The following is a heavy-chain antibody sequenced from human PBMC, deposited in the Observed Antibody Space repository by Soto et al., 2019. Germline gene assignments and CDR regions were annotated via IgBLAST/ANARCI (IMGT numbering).Heavy chain of an antibody. Sequence: EVQLVESGGGLVQPGGSLRLSCAASGFTFTNYWMTWVRQAPGKGLEWVANIKQDGSEKYYVDSVKGRFTISRDNAKNSLFLQMNSLRAEDTAVFYCARGLRWLDYWCQGTLVSVSS. V-gene: IGHV3-7*04. CDR2: IKQDGSEK. D-gene: IGHD4-17*01. CDR3: ARGLRWLDY. J-gene: IGHJ4*02. CDR1: GFTFTNYW.